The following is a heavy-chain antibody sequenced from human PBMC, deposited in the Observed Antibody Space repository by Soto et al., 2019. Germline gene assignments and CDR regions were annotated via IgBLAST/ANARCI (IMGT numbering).Heavy chain of an antibody. CDR2: IYWDNDK. CDR3: SQGGSGSYYGMDV. J-gene: IGHJ6*02. D-gene: IGHD3-10*01. CDR1: GFSLTTTGVG. V-gene: IGHV2-5*02. Sequence: QITLKESGPPLVKPTQTLTLTCTFSGFSLTTTGVGVSWIRQPPGKALEWLAVIYWDNDKRISPSLKTRLTLTKDTSKNLVVLTMTDMDPVDTATYFCSQGGSGSYYGMDVWGQGITVTVSS.